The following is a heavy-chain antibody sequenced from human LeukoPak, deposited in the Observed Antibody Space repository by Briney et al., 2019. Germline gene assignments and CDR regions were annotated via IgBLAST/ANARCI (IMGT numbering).Heavy chain of an antibody. CDR2: ISSSRSTR. Sequence: GGSLRLSCAVSGFTFSSYSMNWVRQAPGKGLEWLSFISSSRSTRYYADSVKGRFIITRDNAKNSLHLQLNSLRAEDTAVYYCARAPSPGSYYYYYMDVWGKGTTVTVSS. D-gene: IGHD1-26*01. J-gene: IGHJ6*03. CDR1: GFTFSSYS. CDR3: ARAPSPGSYYYYYMDV. V-gene: IGHV3-48*04.